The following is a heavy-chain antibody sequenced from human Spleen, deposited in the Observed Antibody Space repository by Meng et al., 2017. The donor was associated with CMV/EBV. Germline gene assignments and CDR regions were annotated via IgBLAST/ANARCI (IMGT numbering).Heavy chain of an antibody. CDR2: IKQDGSEK. V-gene: IGHV3-7*01. D-gene: IGHD6-19*01. CDR1: GFTFSSYW. J-gene: IGHJ4*02. CDR3: ARKPVAVDFDY. Sequence: VGSLRLSCAASGFTFSSYWMSWVRQAPGKGREWVANIKQDGSEKYYVDSVKGRFTNSRDNAKNSLYLQMNSLRAEDTAVYYCARKPVAVDFDYWGQGTLVTVSS.